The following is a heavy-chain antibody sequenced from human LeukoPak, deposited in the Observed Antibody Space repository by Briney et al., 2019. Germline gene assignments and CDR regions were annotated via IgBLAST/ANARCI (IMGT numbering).Heavy chain of an antibody. CDR2: FDPEDGES. CDR1: GYTLTELS. CDR3: ALSGNDAFDI. Sequence: ASVKVSCKVSGYTLTELSMHWVRQAPGKGPEWMGGFDPEDGESIYAQKFQDRVTMTEDTSTDTAYMELSNLRSEDTAVYYCALSGNDAFDIWGQGTMVTVSS. V-gene: IGHV1-24*01. J-gene: IGHJ3*02. D-gene: IGHD3-3*02.